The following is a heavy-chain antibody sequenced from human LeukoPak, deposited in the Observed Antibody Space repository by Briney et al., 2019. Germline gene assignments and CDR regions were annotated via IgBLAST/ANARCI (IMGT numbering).Heavy chain of an antibody. CDR2: IRYDGSNK. CDR3: AKYRKVVTASLHPSPYYYYMDV. Sequence: GGSLRLSCAASGFTFSSYGMHWVRQAPGKGLEWVAFIRYDGSNKYYADSVKGRFTISRDNSKNTLYLQMNSLRAEDTAVYYCAKYRKVVTASLHPSPYYYYMDVWGKGTTVTISS. CDR1: GFTFSSYG. V-gene: IGHV3-30*02. D-gene: IGHD2-21*02. J-gene: IGHJ6*03.